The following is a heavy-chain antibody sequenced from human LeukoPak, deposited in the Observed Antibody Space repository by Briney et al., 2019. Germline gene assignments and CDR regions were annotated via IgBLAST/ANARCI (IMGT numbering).Heavy chain of an antibody. V-gene: IGHV4-59*01. Sequence: SETLSLTCTVSGGSISSYYWSWIRQPPGKGLEWIGYIYYSGSTNYNPSLKSRVTISVDTSKNQFSLKLSSVTAADTAVYDCARANHRGTKFPFDYWGQGTLVTVSS. CDR3: ARANHRGTKFPFDY. D-gene: IGHD1-26*01. CDR1: GGSISSYY. J-gene: IGHJ4*02. CDR2: IYYSGST.